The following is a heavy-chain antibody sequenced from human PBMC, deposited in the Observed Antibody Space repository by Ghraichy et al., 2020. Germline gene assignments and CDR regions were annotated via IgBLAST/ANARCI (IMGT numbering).Heavy chain of an antibody. Sequence: SQTLSLTCPVSGDYIGSGAYSWVWIRQPPGEGLEWIASMSDSGITFHNPSLKSRVTISVDSSTTQFSLKVTSVTAADTAVYYCARKYHDGSGRYYWGQGTLVTVSS. CDR1: GDYIGSGAYS. CDR3: ARKYHDGSGRYY. V-gene: IGHV4-39*07. D-gene: IGHD6-19*01. CDR2: MSDSGIT. J-gene: IGHJ4*02.